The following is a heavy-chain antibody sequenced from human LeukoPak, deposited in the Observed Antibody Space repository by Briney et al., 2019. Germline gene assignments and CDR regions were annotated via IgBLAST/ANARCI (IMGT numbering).Heavy chain of an antibody. D-gene: IGHD5-12*01. CDR2: THHSGTT. Sequence: PSGTLSLTCDVSGDSISSNHWWCWVRQPPGKGLEWIGETHHSGTTNYNPSLKSRVTISIDKSKNQFSLKLTSATAADTAVYYCARGDDYKSTLFDYWGQGTLVTVSS. CDR1: GDSISSNHW. V-gene: IGHV4-4*02. J-gene: IGHJ4*02. CDR3: ARGDDYKSTLFDY.